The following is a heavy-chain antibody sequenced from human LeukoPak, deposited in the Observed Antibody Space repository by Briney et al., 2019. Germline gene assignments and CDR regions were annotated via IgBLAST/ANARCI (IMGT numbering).Heavy chain of an antibody. V-gene: IGHV3-11*06. Sequence: KPGGSLRLSCAASGFSFSDYYMSWIRQTPEKGLEWLSYISSSSDYKNYADPLKGRFTISRDNAKNSVYLQMNSLRAEDTAVYYCARQGLYDSSDFWTFQHWGQGTLVTVSS. CDR2: ISSSSDYK. CDR3: ARQGLYDSSDFWTFQH. J-gene: IGHJ1*01. CDR1: GFSFSDYY. D-gene: IGHD3/OR15-3a*01.